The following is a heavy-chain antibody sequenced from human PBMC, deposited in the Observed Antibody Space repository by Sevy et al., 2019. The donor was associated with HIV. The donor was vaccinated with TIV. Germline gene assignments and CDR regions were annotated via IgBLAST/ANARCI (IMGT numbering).Heavy chain of an antibody. CDR3: ARGHIVVVVAATPGYYFDY. CDR2: ISYDGSNK. CDR1: GFTFSSYA. Sequence: GGSLRLSCAASGFTFSSYAMHWVRQAPGKGLEWVAVISYDGSNKYYADSVKGRFTISRDNSKNKLYLQMNSLRAEDTAVYYCARGHIVVVVAATPGYYFDYWGQGTLVTVSS. V-gene: IGHV3-30-3*01. D-gene: IGHD2-15*01. J-gene: IGHJ4*02.